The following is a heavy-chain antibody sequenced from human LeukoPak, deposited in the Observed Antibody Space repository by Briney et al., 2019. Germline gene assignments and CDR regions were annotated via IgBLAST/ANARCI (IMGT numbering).Heavy chain of an antibody. D-gene: IGHD3-10*01. J-gene: IGHJ4*02. CDR2: INHSGST. V-gene: IGHV4-34*01. CDR3: ARGGYYGSGSYNY. CDR1: GGSFSGYY. Sequence: PSETLSLTCAVYGGSFSGYYWSGTRHPPGKGLGWIGEINHSGSTNYNPSLKSRVTISVDTSKNQFSLKLSSVTAADTAVYYCARGGYYGSGSYNYWGQGTLVTVSS.